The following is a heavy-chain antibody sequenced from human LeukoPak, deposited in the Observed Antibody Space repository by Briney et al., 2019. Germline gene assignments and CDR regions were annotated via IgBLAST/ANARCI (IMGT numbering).Heavy chain of an antibody. Sequence: SETLSLTCTVSGGSISGYYWSWIRQPPGKGLEWIGYIYYGGSTYHNPSLNSRVTISMDTSTNQFSLTLRSVTAADTAVYYCARSSYSGTYAGGYWGQGSLVTVSS. V-gene: IGHV4-59*01. D-gene: IGHD1-26*01. CDR1: GGSISGYY. J-gene: IGHJ4*02. CDR3: ARSSYSGTYAGGY. CDR2: IYYGGST.